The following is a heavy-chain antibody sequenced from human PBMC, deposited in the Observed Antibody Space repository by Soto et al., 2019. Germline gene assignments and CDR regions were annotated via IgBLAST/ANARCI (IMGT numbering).Heavy chain of an antibody. V-gene: IGHV5-51*01. Sequence: PGESLKISCKGSGYTFSSYWIAWVRQMPGKGLEWVGIIYPGDSDSRYSPSFEGQVTISADKSISTAFLHWSSLKASDTAMYYCARHGIFSTPHDIEDYYYYGMDVWGQGTTVTVSS. CDR3: ARHGIFSTPHDIEDYYYYGMDV. J-gene: IGHJ6*02. D-gene: IGHD3-9*01. CDR1: GYTFSSYW. CDR2: IYPGDSDS.